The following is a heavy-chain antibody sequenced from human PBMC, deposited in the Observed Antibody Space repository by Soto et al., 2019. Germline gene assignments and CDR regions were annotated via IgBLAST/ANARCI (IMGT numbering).Heavy chain of an antibody. D-gene: IGHD6-25*01. CDR2: MNPNSGNT. J-gene: IGHJ6*02. Sequence: GASVKVSCKASGGTFSSYDINWVRRATGQGLEWMGWMNPNSGNTGYAQKFQGRVTMTRNTSISTAYMELSSLRSEDTAVYYCARFSLARRLYYYGMDVWGQGTTVTVSS. CDR3: ARFSLARRLYYYGMDV. V-gene: IGHV1-8*02. CDR1: GGTFSSYD.